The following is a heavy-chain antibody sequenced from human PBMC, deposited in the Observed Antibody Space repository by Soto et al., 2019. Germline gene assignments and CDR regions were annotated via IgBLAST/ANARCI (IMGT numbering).Heavy chain of an antibody. CDR1: GGSISSSSYY. Sequence: QLHLQESGPGLVKPSETLSLTCTVSGGSISSSSYYWGWILQPPGKGLEWIGSIYYTGITHYNPSLKSRATISIDTSKNQFSLNLNSVTATDTAVYYCARPARQDTVAGNYWGQGTLVTVSS. J-gene: IGHJ4*02. CDR3: ARPARQDTVAGNY. CDR2: IYYTGIT. V-gene: IGHV4-39*01. D-gene: IGHD6-19*01.